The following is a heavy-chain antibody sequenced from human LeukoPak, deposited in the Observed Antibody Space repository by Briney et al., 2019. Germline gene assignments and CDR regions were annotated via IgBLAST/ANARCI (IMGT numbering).Heavy chain of an antibody. CDR2: IRSKAYGGTT. V-gene: IGHV3-49*04. D-gene: IGHD2-2*01. Sequence: GRSLRLSCTASGFTFGDYAMSWVRQAPGKGLEWVGFIRSKAYGGTTEYAASVKGRFTISRDDSKSIAYLQMNSLKTEDTAVYYCTRSYQLLDHLPGRGDAFDIWGQGTMDTVSS. CDR1: GFTFGDYA. J-gene: IGHJ3*02. CDR3: TRSYQLLDHLPGRGDAFDI.